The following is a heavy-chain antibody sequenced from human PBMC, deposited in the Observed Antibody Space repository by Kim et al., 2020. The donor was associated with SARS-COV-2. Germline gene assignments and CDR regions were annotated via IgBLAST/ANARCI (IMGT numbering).Heavy chain of an antibody. Sequence: ASVKGRFTISRDDSKSIAYLQMNSLKTEDTAVYYCTRLDIAAADIITDYWGQGTLVTVSS. J-gene: IGHJ4*02. D-gene: IGHD6-13*01. V-gene: IGHV3-49*02. CDR3: TRLDIAAADIITDY.